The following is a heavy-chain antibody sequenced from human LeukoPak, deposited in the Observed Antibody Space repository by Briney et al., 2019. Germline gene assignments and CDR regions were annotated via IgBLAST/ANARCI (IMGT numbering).Heavy chain of an antibody. CDR2: ISWNSGSV. J-gene: IGHJ4*02. Sequence: QAGGSLRLSCAASGFTFDDYAMHWVRQAPGKGLEWVSGISWNSGSVGYVDSVKGRFTISRDNAKNSLYLQMNSLRAEDTAAYYCATVGGSYSPADYWGQGTLVTVSS. D-gene: IGHD1-26*01. CDR1: GFTFDDYA. CDR3: ATVGGSYSPADY. V-gene: IGHV3-9*01.